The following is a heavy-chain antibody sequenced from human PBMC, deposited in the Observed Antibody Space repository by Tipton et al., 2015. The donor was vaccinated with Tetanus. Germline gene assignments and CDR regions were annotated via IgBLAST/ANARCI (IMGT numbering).Heavy chain of an antibody. V-gene: IGHV5-51*01. CDR3: ARAHCSDGVCNFDY. CDR1: GYIFNNYW. CDR2: IYPGDSDA. J-gene: IGHJ4*02. Sequence: QLVQSGGEVKKPGESLKISCKGSGYIFNNYWIGWVRQMPGKGLEWMGIIYPGDSDARYSPSFQGQVTISVDKSISTAYLQWSSLKASDTSMFYCARAHCSDGVCNFDYWGQGALVTVAS. D-gene: IGHD2-15*01.